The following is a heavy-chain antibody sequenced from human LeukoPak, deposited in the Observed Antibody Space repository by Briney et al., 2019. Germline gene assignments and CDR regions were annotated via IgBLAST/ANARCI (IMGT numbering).Heavy chain of an antibody. CDR1: GGSISSGGYY. D-gene: IGHD3-10*01. J-gene: IGHJ4*02. Sequence: SETLSLTCTVSGGSISSGGYYWSWILQHPWKGLEWIGYIYYSGSTYYNPSLKSRVTISVDTSKNQFSLKLSSVTAADTAVYYCARAPAMGYYGSGSYFFDYWGQGTLVTVSS. CDR3: ARAPAMGYYGSGSYFFDY. CDR2: IYYSGST. V-gene: IGHV4-31*03.